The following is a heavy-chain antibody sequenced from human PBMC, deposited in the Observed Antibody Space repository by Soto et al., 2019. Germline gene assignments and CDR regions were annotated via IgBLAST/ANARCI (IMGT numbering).Heavy chain of an antibody. J-gene: IGHJ4*02. CDR1: GYSFTSYW. D-gene: IGHD3-3*01. CDR2: IYPGDSDT. Sequence: GESMKISCKGSGYSFTSYWIGWVRQMPGKGLEWMGIIYPGDSDTRYSPSFQGQVTISADKSISTAYLQWSSLKASDTAMYYCARTGITIFGVVEIDYWGQGTLVTVSS. V-gene: IGHV5-51*01. CDR3: ARTGITIFGVVEIDY.